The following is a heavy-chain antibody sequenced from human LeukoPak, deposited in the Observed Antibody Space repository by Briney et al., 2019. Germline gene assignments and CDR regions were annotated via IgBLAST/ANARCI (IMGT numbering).Heavy chain of an antibody. CDR3: ARVEAAAGQFDY. D-gene: IGHD6-13*01. CDR1: GGSISSGGYY. J-gene: IGHJ4*02. V-gene: IGHV4-31*03. CDR2: IYYSGST. Sequence: PSETLSLTCTVSGGSISSGGYYWSWIRQHPGKSLEWIGYIYYSGSTYYNPSLKSRVTISVDTSKNQFSLKLSSVTAADTAVYYCARVEAAAGQFDYWGQGTLVTVSS.